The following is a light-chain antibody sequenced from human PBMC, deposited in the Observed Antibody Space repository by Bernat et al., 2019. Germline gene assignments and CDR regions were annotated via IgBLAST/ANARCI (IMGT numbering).Light chain of an antibody. CDR1: QSISSY. J-gene: IGKJ2*01. CDR2: KAS. Sequence: DIQMTQSPSTLSASVGDRVTITCRASQSISSYFAWYQQKPGKAPKLLIYKASSLDSGVPSSFSGSGSGTEFTLTISSLQPDDFATYFCQQYNSHLYTFGLGTKLEI. CDR3: QQYNSHLYT. V-gene: IGKV1-5*03.